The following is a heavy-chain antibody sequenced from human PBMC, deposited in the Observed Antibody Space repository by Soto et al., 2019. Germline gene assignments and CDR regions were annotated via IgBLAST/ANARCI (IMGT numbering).Heavy chain of an antibody. CDR3: AKEIMAAAYATTSAFDL. Sequence: ERQLLESGGGLVQPGGSRRLSCVASGFTFSSFAMGWVRQSPGTGLKWVAGVDGSGYDTSFAASVNGRFTISRDNSENTLFLHMTNLRAEDTARYYCAKEIMAAAYATTSAFDLWGPGTVVSVS. CDR1: GFTFSSFA. J-gene: IGHJ4*02. CDR2: VDGSGYDT. D-gene: IGHD2-15*01. V-gene: IGHV3-23*01.